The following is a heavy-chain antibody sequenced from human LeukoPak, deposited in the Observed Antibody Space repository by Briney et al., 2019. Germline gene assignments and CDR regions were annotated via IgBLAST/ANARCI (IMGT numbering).Heavy chain of an antibody. CDR3: AKDTAMVTTSGAYDY. D-gene: IGHD4-17*01. CDR2: ISWNSGSI. V-gene: IGHV3-9*01. J-gene: IGHJ4*02. Sequence: GGSLGLSCAASGFTFDDYAMHWVRQAPGKGLEWVSGISWNSGSIGYADSVKGRFTISRDNAKNSLYLQMNSLRAEDTALYYCAKDTAMVTTSGAYDYWGQGTLVTVSS. CDR1: GFTFDDYA.